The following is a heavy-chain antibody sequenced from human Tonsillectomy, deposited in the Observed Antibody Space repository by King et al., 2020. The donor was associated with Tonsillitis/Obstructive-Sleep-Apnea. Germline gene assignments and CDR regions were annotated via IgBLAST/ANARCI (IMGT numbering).Heavy chain of an antibody. Sequence: QLVQSGGGVVQPGRSLRLSCAASGFTFSSYGMHWVRQAPGKGLEWVAGIWYDGSNKYYADSVKGRFTISRDNSKNTLYLQMNSLRAEDTAVYYCARLDFWSGYYHFDYWGQGTLVTVSS. CDR1: GFTFSSYG. D-gene: IGHD3-3*01. CDR2: IWYDGSNK. J-gene: IGHJ4*02. V-gene: IGHV3-33*01. CDR3: ARLDFWSGYYHFDY.